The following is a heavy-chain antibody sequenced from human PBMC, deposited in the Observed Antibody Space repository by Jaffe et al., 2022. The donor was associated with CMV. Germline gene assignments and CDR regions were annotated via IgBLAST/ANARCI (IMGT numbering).Heavy chain of an antibody. CDR1: GFTFSSYA. J-gene: IGHJ6*03. V-gene: IGHV3-23*04. D-gene: IGHD3-3*01. Sequence: EVQLVESGGGLVQPGGSLRLSCAASGFTFSSYAMSWVRQAPGKGLEWVSAISGSGGSTYYADSVKGRFTISRDNSKNTLYLQMNSLRAEDTAVYYCAKDFGGVLRFSLYYYYYMDVWGKGTTVTVSS. CDR3: AKDFGGVLRFSLYYYYYMDV. CDR2: ISGSGGST.